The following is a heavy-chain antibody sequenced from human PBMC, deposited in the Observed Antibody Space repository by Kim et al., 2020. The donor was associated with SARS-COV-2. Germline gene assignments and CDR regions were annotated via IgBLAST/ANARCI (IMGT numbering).Heavy chain of an antibody. CDR1: GGSISSYY. D-gene: IGHD5-12*01. V-gene: IGHV4-59*01. Sequence: SETLSLTCTVSGGSISSYYWSWIRQPPGKGLEWIGYIYYSGSTNYNPSLKSRVTISVDTSKNQFSLKLSSVTAADTAVYYCARVPLVATISYYYYGMDVWGQGTTVTVSS. CDR2: IYYSGST. CDR3: ARVPLVATISYYYYGMDV. J-gene: IGHJ6*02.